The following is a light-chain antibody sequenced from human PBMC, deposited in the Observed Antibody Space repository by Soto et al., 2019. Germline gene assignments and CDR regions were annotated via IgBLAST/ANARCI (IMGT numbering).Light chain of an antibody. V-gene: IGLV1-47*01. CDR3: PAWDDSLSGRV. Sequence: QSVLTQPPSASGTPGQRVTISCSGSSSNIGSNYVSWYQQLPGTAPHLLIYRNNQRPSGVPDRFSGSKSGTSASLAISGLRSEDEADYYCPAWDDSLSGRVFGVGTKVTVL. J-gene: IGLJ2*01. CDR2: RNN. CDR1: SSNIGSNY.